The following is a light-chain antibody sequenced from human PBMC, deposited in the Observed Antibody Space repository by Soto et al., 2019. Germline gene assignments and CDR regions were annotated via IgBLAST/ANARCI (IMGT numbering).Light chain of an antibody. CDR1: QSVSGSY. CDR3: QQYGNSPYT. J-gene: IGKJ2*01. CDR2: GAS. V-gene: IGKV3-20*01. Sequence: EIVLTQSPGTLSLSPGERATLSCWASQSVSGSYLAWYQQKPGQAPRLLIYGASSRATGIPDRFSGSGSGTDFTLTISRLEPEDFTVYYCQQYGNSPYTFGQGTKLEIK.